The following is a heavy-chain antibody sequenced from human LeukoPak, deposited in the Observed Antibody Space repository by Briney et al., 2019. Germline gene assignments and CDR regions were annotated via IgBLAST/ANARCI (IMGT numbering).Heavy chain of an antibody. CDR2: IYYSGST. V-gene: IGHV4-39*01. D-gene: IGHD6-13*01. CDR3: ARLRNSGGFDSSWYNWFDP. CDR1: GGSISSSSYY. J-gene: IGHJ5*02. Sequence: PSQTLSLTCSVSGGSISSSSYYRGWIRQPPGKGLEWIGSIYYSGSTYYNPSLKSRVTISVDTSKNQFSLKLSSVTAADTAVYYCARLRNSGGFDSSWYNWFDPWGQGTLVTVSS.